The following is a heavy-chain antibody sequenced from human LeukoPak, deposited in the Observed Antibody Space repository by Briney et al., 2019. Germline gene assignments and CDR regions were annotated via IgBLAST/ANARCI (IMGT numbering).Heavy chain of an antibody. Sequence: GGPLRLSCAASGFTFSRYAMHWVRQGPGKGLEWVAYIAHHGSNNYYADSVKGRFSISRDNSKRTLYLQMNSLRADDTAVYYCAKDGSWSCTDWGQGTLVTVS. CDR3: AKDGSWSCTD. J-gene: IGHJ4*02. CDR1: GFTFSRYA. D-gene: IGHD2-8*02. CDR2: IAHHGSNN. V-gene: IGHV3-30*02.